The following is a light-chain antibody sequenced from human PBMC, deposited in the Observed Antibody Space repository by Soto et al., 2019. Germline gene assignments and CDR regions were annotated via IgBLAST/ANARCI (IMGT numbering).Light chain of an antibody. Sequence: EIALAQSPGTLSLSPGERATLSCRASQSVTNSFLAWYQQKPGQAPRLLIYGASRRATGIPDRFSGSGSGTDFTLTISRLEPEDFALYYCQQYAGSPITFGQGTRWRL. V-gene: IGKV3-20*01. CDR1: QSVTNSF. J-gene: IGKJ5*01. CDR2: GAS. CDR3: QQYAGSPIT.